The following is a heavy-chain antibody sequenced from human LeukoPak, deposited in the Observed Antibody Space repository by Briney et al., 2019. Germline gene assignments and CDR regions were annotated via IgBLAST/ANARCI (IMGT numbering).Heavy chain of an antibody. D-gene: IGHD3-22*01. Sequence: PGGSLRLSCAASGFTFSSYAMHWVRQAPGKGLEWVAVISYDGSNKYYADSVKGRFTISRDNSKNTLYLQMNSLRAEDTAVYYCAKGYYDSSGYLSFDYWGQGTLVTVSS. CDR1: GFTFSSYA. J-gene: IGHJ4*02. CDR2: ISYDGSNK. V-gene: IGHV3-30-3*01. CDR3: AKGYYDSSGYLSFDY.